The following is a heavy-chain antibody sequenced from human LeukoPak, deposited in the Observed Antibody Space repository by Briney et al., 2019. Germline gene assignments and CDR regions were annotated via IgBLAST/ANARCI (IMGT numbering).Heavy chain of an antibody. V-gene: IGHV1-2*02. CDR1: GYTFTGYY. D-gene: IGHD3-10*01. CDR2: INPNSGGT. J-gene: IGHJ4*02. CDR3: ARVGTYYYGSGSDY. Sequence: APVKVSCKASGYTFTGYYMHWVRQAPGQGLEWMGWINPNSGGTNYAQKFQGRVTMTRDTSISTAYMELSRLRSDDTAVYYCARVGTYYYGSGSDYWGQGTLVTVSS.